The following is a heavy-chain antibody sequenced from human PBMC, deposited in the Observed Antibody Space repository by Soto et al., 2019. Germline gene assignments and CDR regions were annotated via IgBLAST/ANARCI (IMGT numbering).Heavy chain of an antibody. Sequence: PGGSLRLSCAASGFRFSGYNMNWVRQAPGKGLEWVSSISGDSNYIYYADSVQGRFTISRDNAKNSVYLQMNSLRAEDTAVYYCARVVYFDRSAYGLWGQGTMVTVSS. V-gene: IGHV3-21*01. CDR3: ARVVYFDRSAYGL. D-gene: IGHD3-22*01. J-gene: IGHJ3*01. CDR1: GFRFSGYN. CDR2: ISGDSNYI.